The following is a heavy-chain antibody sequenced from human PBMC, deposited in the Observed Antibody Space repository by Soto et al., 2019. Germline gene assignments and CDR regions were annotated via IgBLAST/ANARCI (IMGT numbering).Heavy chain of an antibody. D-gene: IGHD3-10*01. Sequence: SETLSLTCTVSGGSISSGDYYWSWIRQPPGKGLEWIGYIYYSGSTYYNPSLKSRVTISVDTSKNQFSLKLSSVTAADTAVYYCARGGHYYGSGSYPDAFDIWGQGTMVTVSS. CDR1: GGSISSGDYY. J-gene: IGHJ3*02. V-gene: IGHV4-30-4*01. CDR2: IYYSGST. CDR3: ARGGHYYGSGSYPDAFDI.